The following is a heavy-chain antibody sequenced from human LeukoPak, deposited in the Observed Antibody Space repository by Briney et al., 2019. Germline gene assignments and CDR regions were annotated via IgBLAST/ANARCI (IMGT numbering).Heavy chain of an antibody. J-gene: IGHJ4*02. Sequence: SETLSLTCTVSGYSISSGYYWGWIRQPPGKGLEWIGSFYHSGNTYYNPSLKSRVTTSVDTSKNQFSLKLSSVTAADTAVYYCARSSLVGATDLDYWGQGTLVTVSS. CDR3: ARSSLVGATDLDY. CDR2: FYHSGNT. V-gene: IGHV4-38-2*02. D-gene: IGHD1-26*01. CDR1: GYSISSGYY.